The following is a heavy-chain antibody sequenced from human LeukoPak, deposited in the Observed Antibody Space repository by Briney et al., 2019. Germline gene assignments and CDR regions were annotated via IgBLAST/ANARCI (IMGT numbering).Heavy chain of an antibody. CDR3: AGAAAAAGAQYFPH. V-gene: IGHV1-46*01. CDR1: VYTFTSYY. J-gene: IGHJ1*01. Sequence: GASVTVSFMSSVYTFTSYYMHAARQPRGQGREEMGVMYTIGGSRRCAQKFKRRVTMTVDTCTGTVYMDVSSLRSEDTAVYYCAGAAAAAGAQYFPHWGQGTLVSASS. CDR2: MYTIGGSR. D-gene: IGHD6-13*01.